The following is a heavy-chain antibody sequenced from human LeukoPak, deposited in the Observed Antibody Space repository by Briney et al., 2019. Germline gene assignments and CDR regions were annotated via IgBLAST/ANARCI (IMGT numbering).Heavy chain of an antibody. CDR1: GGSISSGGYY. CDR2: IYHSGST. V-gene: IGHV4-31*03. CDR3: ARWVATGTKKKTQRALSSQNWFDP. Sequence: SETLSLTCTVSGGSISSGGYYWSWIRQHPGKGLEWIGYIYHSGSTYYNPSLKSRVTISVDTSKNQFSLKLSSVTAADTAVYYCARWVATGTKKKTQRALSSQNWFDPWGQGTLVTVSS. J-gene: IGHJ5*02. D-gene: IGHD1-7*01.